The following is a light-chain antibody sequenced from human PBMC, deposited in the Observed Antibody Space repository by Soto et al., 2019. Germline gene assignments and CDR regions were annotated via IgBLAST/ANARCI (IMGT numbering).Light chain of an antibody. CDR1: QYIDGW. CDR2: KTS. V-gene: IGKV1-5*03. CDR3: QQCHGYSS. Sequence: DIRLTQSPSTLSASVGDSVTITCRASQYIDGWLAWYQQKPGKAPHLLIYKTSTLESGVPSRFSGSGSGTEFPLTISSLQADDFATYYCQQCHGYSSFGQGTKLEI. J-gene: IGKJ2*01.